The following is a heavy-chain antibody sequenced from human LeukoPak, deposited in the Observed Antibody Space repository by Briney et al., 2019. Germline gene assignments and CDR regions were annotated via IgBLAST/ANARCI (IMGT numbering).Heavy chain of an antibody. V-gene: IGHV3-66*01. J-gene: IGHJ4*02. CDR1: GFTISDNY. Sequence: KSGGSLRLSCAASGFTISDNYMTWVRQAPGKGVEWVSVIYSGGSTFYADSVKGRFTISRDNSKNTLYLQMNSLRAEDTAVYYCARARIDYWGQGTLVTVSS. CDR2: IYSGGST. CDR3: ARARIDY.